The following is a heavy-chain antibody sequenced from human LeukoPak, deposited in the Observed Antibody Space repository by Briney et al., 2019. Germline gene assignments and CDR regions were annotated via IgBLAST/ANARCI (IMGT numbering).Heavy chain of an antibody. Sequence: GGSLRLSCAASGFTFSYYSMNWVRQAPGKGLEWVSSIGSSGTYIYYADSVKGRFTISRDNAKNSLYLQMNSLRAEYTAVYYCARRDQWEVQSSRALDYWGQGTLVTVSS. CDR2: IGSSGTYI. CDR1: GFTFSYYS. CDR3: ARRDQWEVQSSRALDY. V-gene: IGHV3-21*01. J-gene: IGHJ4*02. D-gene: IGHD1-26*01.